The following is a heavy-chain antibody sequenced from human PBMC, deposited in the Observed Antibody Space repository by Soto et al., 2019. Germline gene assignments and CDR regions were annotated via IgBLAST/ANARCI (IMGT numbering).Heavy chain of an antibody. D-gene: IGHD3-9*01. CDR1: CGSIISSSYY. V-gene: IGHV4-39*01. CDR3: AGHILTGYYTSGSNWFDP. J-gene: IGHJ5*02. CDR2: IYYSGST. Sequence: PSETLSLTCTFSCGSIISSSYYWGWIRQPPGKGLEWIGSIYYSGSTYYNPSLKSRVTISVGTSKNQFSLKLSSVTAADTAVYYCAGHILTGYYTSGSNWFDPWGQGTLVTVSS.